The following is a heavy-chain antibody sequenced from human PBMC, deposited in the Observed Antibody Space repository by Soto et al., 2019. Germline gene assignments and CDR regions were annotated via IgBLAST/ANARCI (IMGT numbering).Heavy chain of an antibody. CDR1: GGSVSSDDYS. J-gene: IGHJ4*02. CDR3: ARAMANYFDY. Sequence: QVQLQESGPGLVKPSQTLSVTCTVSGGSVSSDDYSWSWIRQHPGKGLEWIGYIRDSGRTYYNPSLEGRVTISVDTSKNPFSLRLRSVTAADTAVYYCARAMANYFDYWGQGTLVTASS. D-gene: IGHD2-8*01. V-gene: IGHV4-31*03. CDR2: IRDSGRT.